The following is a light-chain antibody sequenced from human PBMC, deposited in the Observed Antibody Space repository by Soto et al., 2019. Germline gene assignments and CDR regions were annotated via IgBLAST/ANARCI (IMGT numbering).Light chain of an antibody. CDR1: QSVSSSH. V-gene: IGKV3-20*01. Sequence: EIVLTQSPGTLSLSPGERATLSCRASQSVSSSHLAWYQQKPGQAPRLLIYDASTRATGIPDRFSGSGSGTDFTLTISRLEPEDFAAYCCQQYGSSPYTFGQGTKLEIK. CDR3: QQYGSSPYT. CDR2: DAS. J-gene: IGKJ2*01.